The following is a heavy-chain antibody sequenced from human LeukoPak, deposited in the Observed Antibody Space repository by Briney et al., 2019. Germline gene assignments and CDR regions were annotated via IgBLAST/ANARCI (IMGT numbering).Heavy chain of an antibody. D-gene: IGHD6-19*01. CDR2: IYYSGST. V-gene: IGHV4-59*01. Sequence: SETLSLTCTVSAGSISGYYWSWSRQPPGKRLEWIGYIYYSGSTNYNPSLKSRVTISVDTSKNQFSLKLSSVTAADTAVYYCARGITVARTRFDYWGQGTLVTVSS. CDR3: ARGITVARTRFDY. CDR1: AGSISGYY. J-gene: IGHJ4*02.